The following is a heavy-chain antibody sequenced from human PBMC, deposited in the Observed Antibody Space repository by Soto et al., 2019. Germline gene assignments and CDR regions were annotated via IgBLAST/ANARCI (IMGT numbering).Heavy chain of an antibody. CDR3: AREGLLWIQLWLPLDGMDV. Sequence: QVQLVQSGAEVKKPGASVKVSCKASGYTFTGYYMHWVRQAPGQGLEWMGWINPNSGGTNYPQKFQGRVTMTRDTSISTAYMELSRLRSDDTAVYYCAREGLLWIQLWLPLDGMDVWGQGTTVTVSS. CDR1: GYTFTGYY. CDR2: INPNSGGT. D-gene: IGHD5-18*01. V-gene: IGHV1-2*02. J-gene: IGHJ6*02.